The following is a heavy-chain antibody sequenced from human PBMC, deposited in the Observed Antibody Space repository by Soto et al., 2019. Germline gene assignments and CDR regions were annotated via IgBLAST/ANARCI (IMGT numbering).Heavy chain of an antibody. CDR1: GVSISSNNW. Sequence: QVQLQESGPGLVKPSATLSLTCAVSGVSISSNNWWSWVRQPPGKGLEWIGEIYHSGSTNYNPSLQSRVTISVDKSKNQCSLNLSSMTAADTAVYYCATLKTYPIFGPYNWFDPWGQGTLVTVSS. V-gene: IGHV4-4*02. J-gene: IGHJ5*02. CDR3: ATLKTYPIFGPYNWFDP. D-gene: IGHD3-3*01. CDR2: IYHSGST.